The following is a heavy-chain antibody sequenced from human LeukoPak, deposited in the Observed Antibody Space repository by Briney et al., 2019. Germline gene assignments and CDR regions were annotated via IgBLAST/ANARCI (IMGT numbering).Heavy chain of an antibody. CDR3: AKDGHGNGWSRFYYFDY. Sequence: GGSLILPCAASGFTFSSYGMHWVRQAPGKGLEWVAVISYDGSNKLYADSVKGRFTISRDNSKNTLFVQMNSLRAEDTAVYYCAKDGHGNGWSRFYYFDYWGQGTLVTVSS. V-gene: IGHV3-30*18. CDR2: ISYDGSNK. J-gene: IGHJ4*02. D-gene: IGHD6-19*01. CDR1: GFTFSSYG.